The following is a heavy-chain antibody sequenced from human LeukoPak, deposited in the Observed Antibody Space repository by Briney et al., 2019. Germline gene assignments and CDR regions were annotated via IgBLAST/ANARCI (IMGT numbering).Heavy chain of an antibody. CDR2: IIPIFGTA. CDR1: GGTFSSHA. CDR3: ARGSRGYSGYYSY. Sequence: SVKVSCKASGGTFSSHAISWVRQAPGQGLEWMGGIIPIFGTANYAQKFQGRVTMTRDTSISTAYMELSRLRSDDTAVYYCARGSRGYSGYYSYWGQGTLVTVSS. V-gene: IGHV1-69*05. J-gene: IGHJ4*02. D-gene: IGHD5-12*01.